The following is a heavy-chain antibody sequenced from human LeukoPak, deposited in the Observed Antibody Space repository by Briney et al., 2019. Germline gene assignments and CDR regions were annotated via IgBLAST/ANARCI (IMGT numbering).Heavy chain of an antibody. Sequence: GGSLRLSCAASGFTFTNYNMNWVRQAPGEGLEWISYISGGSGTIYYADSVRGRFTVSRDNATDSLWLQMDGLRVEDTAMYFCARLYGDWFDPWGPGTLVTVSA. CDR3: ARLYGDWFDP. V-gene: IGHV3-48*01. CDR2: ISGGSGTI. J-gene: IGHJ5*02. CDR1: GFTFTNYN. D-gene: IGHD4-17*01.